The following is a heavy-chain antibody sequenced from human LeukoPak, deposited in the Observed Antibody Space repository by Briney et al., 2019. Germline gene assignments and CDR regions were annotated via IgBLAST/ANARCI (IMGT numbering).Heavy chain of an antibody. CDR3: ARGIIEMATIRGYYFDY. CDR2: IYYSGST. V-gene: IGHV4-38-2*02. Sequence: PSETLSLTCTVSGYSISSGYYWGWIRQPPGKGLEWIGNIYYSGSTYYNPSLKSRVTISLDTSKNQFSLKLSSVTAADTAVYYCARGIIEMATIRGYYFDYWGQGTLVTVSS. D-gene: IGHD5-24*01. CDR1: GYSISSGYY. J-gene: IGHJ4*02.